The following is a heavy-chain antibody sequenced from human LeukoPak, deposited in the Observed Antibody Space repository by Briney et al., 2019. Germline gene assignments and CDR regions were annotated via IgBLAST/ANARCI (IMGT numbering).Heavy chain of an antibody. Sequence: SETLSLTCDVYGGSFSGYYWSWIRQPPGKGLEWIGEINHRGNTNYNPSLKSRVTISVDTSNNEFTLKLSSVTAADTAVYYCARGQDCSSSSCYVDGNWLGPWGQGTLVTGSP. J-gene: IGHJ5*02. CDR2: INHRGNT. D-gene: IGHD2-2*01. CDR1: GGSFSGYY. CDR3: ARGQDCSSSSCYVDGNWLGP. V-gene: IGHV4-34*01.